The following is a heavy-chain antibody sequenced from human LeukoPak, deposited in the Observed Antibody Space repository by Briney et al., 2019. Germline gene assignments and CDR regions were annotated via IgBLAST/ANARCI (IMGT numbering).Heavy chain of an antibody. CDR1: GFTFSDYY. D-gene: IGHD3-10*02. CDR3: AITMSAETKGAVDY. CDR2: SSGSSI. V-gene: IGHV3-11*04. Sequence: GGSLRLSCAASGFTFSDYYMSWIRQAPGKGLEWVAFSSGSSIYYADFVKGRFTISRDNAKNSLYLQMNSLRAEDTAVYYCAITMSAETKGAVDYWGQGTLVTVSS. J-gene: IGHJ4*02.